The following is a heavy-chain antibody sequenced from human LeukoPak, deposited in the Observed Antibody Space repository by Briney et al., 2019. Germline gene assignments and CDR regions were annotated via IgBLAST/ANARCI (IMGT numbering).Heavy chain of an antibody. D-gene: IGHD3-10*01. CDR3: AKDLFFNMVRGAIFDY. CDR2: FCGSGGST. CDR1: GFTLSSFP. V-gene: IGHV3-23*01. J-gene: IGHJ4*02. Sequence: GGSLRLSCAPSGFTLSSFPMSWAPRSRGRGLEWVSAFCGSGGSTYYADSVKGRFTISRDNSKNTLYLQMNSLRAEDTAVYYCAKDLFFNMVRGAIFDYWGQGTLVTVSS.